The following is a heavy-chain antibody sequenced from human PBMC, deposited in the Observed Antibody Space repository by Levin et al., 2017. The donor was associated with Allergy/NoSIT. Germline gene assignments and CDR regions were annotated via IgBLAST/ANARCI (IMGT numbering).Heavy chain of an antibody. CDR2: IKSKTDGGTT. CDR3: TTPVVFSGNPFIDY. Sequence: GGSLRLSCAASGFTFSNAWMSWVRQAPGKGLEWVGRIKSKTDGGTTDYAAPVKGRFTISRDDSKNTLYLQMNSLKTEDTAVYYCTTPVVFSGNPFIDYWGQGTLVTVSS. CDR1: GFTFSNAW. J-gene: IGHJ4*02. V-gene: IGHV3-15*01. D-gene: IGHD4-23*01.